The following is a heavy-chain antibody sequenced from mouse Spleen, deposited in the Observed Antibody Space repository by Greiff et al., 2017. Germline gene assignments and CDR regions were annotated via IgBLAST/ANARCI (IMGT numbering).Heavy chain of an antibody. CDR3: AREHYGSFDY. D-gene: IGHD1-1*01. CDR1: GFTFSDFY. V-gene: IGHV7-1*01. CDR2: SRNKANDYTT. J-gene: IGHJ2*01. Sequence: EVKVVESGGGLVQSGRSLRLSCATSGFTFSDFYMDWVRQTPGKGLEWIAASRNKANDYTTEYSASVKGRFIVSRDTSQSILYLQMNALRAEDTAIYYCAREHYGSFDYWGQGTTLTVSS.